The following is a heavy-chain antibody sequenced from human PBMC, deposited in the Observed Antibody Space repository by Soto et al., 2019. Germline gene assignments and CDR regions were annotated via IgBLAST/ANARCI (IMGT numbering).Heavy chain of an antibody. CDR2: ISAYNGNT. J-gene: IGHJ4*02. CDR1: GYTFTSYG. V-gene: IGHV1-18*01. CDR3: ARSPGQLVPARFDY. Sequence: ASVKVSCKASGYTFTSYGISSVRQAPGQGLEWMGWISAYNGNTNYAQKLQGRVTMTTDTSTSTAYMELRSLRSDDTAVYYCARSPGQLVPARFDYWGQGTLVTVSS. D-gene: IGHD6-6*01.